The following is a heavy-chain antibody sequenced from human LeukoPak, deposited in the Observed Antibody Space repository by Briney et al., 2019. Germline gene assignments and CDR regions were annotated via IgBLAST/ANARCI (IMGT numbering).Heavy chain of an antibody. CDR2: ISYSGSSP. Sequence: GGSLRLSCAASGIRFDRYAMTWVRQAPGKGPEWVSAISYSGSSPYYGDSVKGRFTISRDNSKNTVYLQMNSLRDEDTALYYCAKDSSVLPNALDLWGQGTMVTVSS. J-gene: IGHJ3*01. V-gene: IGHV3-23*01. D-gene: IGHD4/OR15-4a*01. CDR1: GIRFDRYA. CDR3: AKDSSVLPNALDL.